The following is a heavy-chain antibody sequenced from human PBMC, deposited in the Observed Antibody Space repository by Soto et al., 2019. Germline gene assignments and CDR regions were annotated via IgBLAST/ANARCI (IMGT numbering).Heavy chain of an antibody. D-gene: IGHD4-4*01. Sequence: PSETLSLTCTVSGGSISSSSYYWGWIRQPPGKGPAWIGSFYYSGSTDYNPSLRSRVAIYVDTSKNQFSLRLSSVTDADTAVYSCARHPRPPDYSFHYCGQGTLVTVSS. CDR3: ARHPRPPDYSFHY. V-gene: IGHV4-39*01. CDR2: FYYSGST. J-gene: IGHJ4*02. CDR1: GGSISSSSYY.